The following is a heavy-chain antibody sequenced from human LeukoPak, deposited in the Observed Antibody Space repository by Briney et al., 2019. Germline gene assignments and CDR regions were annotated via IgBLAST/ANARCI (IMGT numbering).Heavy chain of an antibody. Sequence: ASVKVSCKASGFTFTRSAMQWVRQARGQRLEWIGWIVVGSGNTKYAQKFQERVTITRDMSTGTAYMELSSLRSEDTAVYYCARDNSVRDEAWWFNPWGQGTLVTVSS. CDR3: ARDNSVRDEAWWFNP. V-gene: IGHV1-58*02. D-gene: IGHD5-24*01. CDR1: GFTFTRSA. CDR2: IVVGSGNT. J-gene: IGHJ5*02.